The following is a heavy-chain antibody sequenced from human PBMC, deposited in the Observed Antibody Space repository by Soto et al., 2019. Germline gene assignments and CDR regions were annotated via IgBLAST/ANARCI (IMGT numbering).Heavy chain of an antibody. D-gene: IGHD4-17*01. Sequence: QVQLVQSGAEVKKPGSSVKVSCKASGGTFSSYAISWVRQAPGQGLEWMGGIIPIFGTANYAQKFQGRVTITADESTSTAYMELSSLRSEDTAVYYCASNKRYGDYVGDYYFDYWGQGTLVTVSS. J-gene: IGHJ4*02. CDR2: IIPIFGTA. V-gene: IGHV1-69*01. CDR1: GGTFSSYA. CDR3: ASNKRYGDYVGDYYFDY.